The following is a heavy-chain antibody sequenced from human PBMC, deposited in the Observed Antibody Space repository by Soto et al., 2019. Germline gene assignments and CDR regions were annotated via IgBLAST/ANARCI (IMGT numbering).Heavy chain of an antibody. CDR1: GGSASSGSYY. Sequence: QVQLQESGPGLVKPSETLSLTCTVSGGSASSGSYYWSWIRQPPGKGLEWIGYIYYNGNTNYNPSRKSRVTISVDTSKSQFSLKLSSVTAADTAVYYCASALYCSGGSCSFDPWGQGTLVTVSS. J-gene: IGHJ5*02. D-gene: IGHD2-15*01. V-gene: IGHV4-61*01. CDR2: IYYNGNT. CDR3: ASALYCSGGSCSFDP.